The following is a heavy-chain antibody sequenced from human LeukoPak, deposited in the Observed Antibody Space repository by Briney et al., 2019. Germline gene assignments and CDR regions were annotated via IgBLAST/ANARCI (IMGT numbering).Heavy chain of an antibody. CDR1: GFTFSSYG. D-gene: IGHD3-3*01. J-gene: IGHJ4*02. CDR3: AKDRVRFPDFWSGYFDY. CDR2: ISYDGSNK. Sequence: QPGRSLRLSCAASGFTFSSYGMHWVRQAPGKGLEWVAVISYDGSNKYYADSVMGRCTISRDNSKNTLYLQMNRLRAEDTAVYYCAKDRVRFPDFWSGYFDYWGQGTLVTVSS. V-gene: IGHV3-30*18.